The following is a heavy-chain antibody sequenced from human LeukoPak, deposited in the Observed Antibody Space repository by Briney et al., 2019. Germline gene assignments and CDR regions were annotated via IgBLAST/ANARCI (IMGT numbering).Heavy chain of an antibody. J-gene: IGHJ4*02. D-gene: IGHD6-13*01. CDR2: ISSNGGST. Sequence: GGSLRLSCAASGFTFSSYAMHWVRQAPGKGLEYVSAISSNGGSTYYADSVKGRFTISRDNSKNTLYLQMGSLRAEDMAVYYCARELWQQPDYWGQGTLVTVSS. CDR3: ARELWQQPDY. V-gene: IGHV3-64*02. CDR1: GFTFSSYA.